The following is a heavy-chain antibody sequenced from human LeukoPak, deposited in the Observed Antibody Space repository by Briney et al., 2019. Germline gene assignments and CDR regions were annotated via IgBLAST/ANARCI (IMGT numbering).Heavy chain of an antibody. Sequence: GTSLRLSCVASGFSFSNHGMHWVRQAPGKGLEWVSVIARDGGEKFYADSVKGRFTLSRDNSKNMFFLQMNFLTVEDTAIYYCAREATWGQWYFDHWGQGTPVTVSS. CDR2: IARDGGEK. J-gene: IGHJ4*02. D-gene: IGHD6-19*01. CDR1: GFSFSNHG. CDR3: AREATWGQWYFDH. V-gene: IGHV3-30*03.